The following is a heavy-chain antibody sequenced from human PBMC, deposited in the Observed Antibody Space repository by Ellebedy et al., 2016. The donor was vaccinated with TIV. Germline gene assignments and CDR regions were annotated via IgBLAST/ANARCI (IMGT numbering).Heavy chain of an antibody. CDR1: GFIFTGYY. D-gene: IGHD3-22*01. V-gene: IGHV1-46*01. CDR3: ARARYYDSSGYFDY. J-gene: IGHJ4*02. CDR2: INPSGGTT. Sequence: ASVKVSCKPSGFIFTGYYIHWVRQAPGQGLEWMGIINPSGGTTSYAQKFQGRVTMTRDTSTSTVYMELSSLRSEDTALYHCARARYYDSSGYFDYWGQGTLVTVSS.